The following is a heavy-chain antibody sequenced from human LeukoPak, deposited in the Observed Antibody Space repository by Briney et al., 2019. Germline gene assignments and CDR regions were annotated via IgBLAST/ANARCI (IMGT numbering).Heavy chain of an antibody. CDR3: ARGRDCTTGVCYPYFDF. CDR1: GFTFSSYA. V-gene: IGHV3-64*01. Sequence: PGGSLRLSCAASGFTFSSYAMHWVPQAPGKGLEYVSAISSIGGSTYYANSVKGRFTISRDNSKNTLYLQMGSLRAEDMAVYYCARGRDCTTGVCYPYFDFWGQGTLVTVSS. CDR2: ISSIGGST. J-gene: IGHJ4*02. D-gene: IGHD2-8*01.